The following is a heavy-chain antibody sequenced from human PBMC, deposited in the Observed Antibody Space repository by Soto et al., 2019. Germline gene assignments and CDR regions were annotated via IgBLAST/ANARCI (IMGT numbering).Heavy chain of an antibody. J-gene: IGHJ6*02. V-gene: IGHV1-3*01. Sequence: ASVKVSCKASGYTFTSYAMHWVRQAPGQRLEWMGWINAGNGNTKYSQKFQGRVTITRDTSASTAYMELSSLRSEDTAVYYCARDSVVVAAYYYYGMDVWGQGTTVTVSS. D-gene: IGHD3-22*01. CDR3: ARDSVVVAAYYYYGMDV. CDR1: GYTFTSYA. CDR2: INAGNGNT.